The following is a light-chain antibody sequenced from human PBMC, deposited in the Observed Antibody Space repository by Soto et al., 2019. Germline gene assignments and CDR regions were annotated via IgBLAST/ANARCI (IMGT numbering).Light chain of an antibody. Sequence: QSALTQPRSVSGSPGQSVTIFCTGTSSDVGRYNYVSWYQHHPGKAPKLMIYGVNERPSGVPDRFSGSKSGNTASLTISGLQAEDEADYHCCSYAGSYILVFGGGTKLTVL. CDR3: CSYAGSYILV. CDR2: GVN. J-gene: IGLJ3*02. V-gene: IGLV2-11*01. CDR1: SSDVGRYNY.